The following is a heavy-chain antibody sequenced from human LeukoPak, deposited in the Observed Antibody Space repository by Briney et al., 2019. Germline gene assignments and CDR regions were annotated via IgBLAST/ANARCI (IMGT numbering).Heavy chain of an antibody. V-gene: IGHV1-3*04. CDR3: AGGGLVRWYFDS. Sequence: ASVKVSCKASGYTSTNYGTHWVRQAPGQRLEWMGWINTGNGNTRYSQKFQNRVTISRDTSASTAYMELNSLTSEDTAVYYCAGGGLVRWYFDSWGPGTLVTVSS. D-gene: IGHD1-26*01. CDR1: GYTSTNYG. CDR2: INTGNGNT. J-gene: IGHJ4*02.